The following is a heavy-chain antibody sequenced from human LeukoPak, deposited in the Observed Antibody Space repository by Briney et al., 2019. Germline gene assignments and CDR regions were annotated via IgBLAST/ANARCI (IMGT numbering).Heavy chain of an antibody. CDR2: INPNSGGT. D-gene: IGHD3-22*01. V-gene: IGHV1-2*06. J-gene: IGHJ4*02. CDR1: GYTFTGYY. CDR3: ASYYDSSGAPFDY. Sequence: GASVKVSCKASGYTFTGYYMHWVRQAPGQGLEWMGRINPNSGGTNYAQKFQGRVTMTRDTSISTAYMELSRLRSDDTAVYYCASYYDSSGAPFDYWGQGTLVTVSS.